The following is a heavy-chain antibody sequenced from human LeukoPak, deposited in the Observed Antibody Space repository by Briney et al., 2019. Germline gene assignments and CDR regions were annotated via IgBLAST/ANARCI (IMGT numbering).Heavy chain of an antibody. V-gene: IGHV3-64D*09. CDR1: GFTFSTYT. CDR2: VSRNGGST. J-gene: IGHJ2*01. Sequence: GGSLRLSCSSSGFTFSTYTMHWVRQAPGKGLEYVATVSRNGGSTYYADSVKGRFTISRANAKNTLYLQMSTLTDMATEEYYCVNQVDLPTWYFDLWGRGTLVTVSS. CDR3: VNQVDLPTWYFDL.